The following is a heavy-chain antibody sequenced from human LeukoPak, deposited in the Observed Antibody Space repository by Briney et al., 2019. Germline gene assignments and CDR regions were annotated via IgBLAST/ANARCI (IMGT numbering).Heavy chain of an antibody. CDR3: ASDGGYFDY. J-gene: IGHJ4*02. CDR2: ISPYNGNT. Sequence: ASVKVSCKASGYTFRSYGFSWVRQAPGQGLEWMGWISPYNGNTNYAQRFQGRVTMTTDTSTSTAYMELRSLRFDDTAVYYCASDGGYFDYWGQGTLVTVSS. V-gene: IGHV1-18*01. CDR1: GYTFRSYG.